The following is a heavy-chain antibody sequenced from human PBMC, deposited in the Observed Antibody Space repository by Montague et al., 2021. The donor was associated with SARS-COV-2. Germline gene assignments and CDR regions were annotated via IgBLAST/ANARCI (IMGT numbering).Heavy chain of an antibody. CDR2: IYYSGST. J-gene: IGHJ4*02. CDR3: ARQRRGGLVSTPRFFDY. Sequence: SETLSLTCTVSGGSISSSSYYWGWIRQPPGKGLEWIGSIYYSGSTYYXPSLKSRVTIYVDRSKNQFSLKLSSVTAADTAVYYCARQRRGGLVSTPRFFDYWGQGTLVTVSS. D-gene: IGHD6-19*01. V-gene: IGHV4-39*01. CDR1: GGSISSSSYY.